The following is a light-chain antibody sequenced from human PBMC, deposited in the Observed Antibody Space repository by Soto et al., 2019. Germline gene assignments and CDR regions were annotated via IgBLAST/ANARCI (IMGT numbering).Light chain of an antibody. CDR2: DAS. J-gene: IGKJ5*01. Sequence: EIVLTQSPATLSLSPGERATLSCRASQSVSTHFVWYHQKRGQAPRLLIFDASNRATGIPARFSGSGSGTDFTFTISSLEPEAFAVDYCQQRSNGTPITFGQGTRLEFK. V-gene: IGKV3-11*01. CDR3: QQRSNGTPIT. CDR1: QSVSTH.